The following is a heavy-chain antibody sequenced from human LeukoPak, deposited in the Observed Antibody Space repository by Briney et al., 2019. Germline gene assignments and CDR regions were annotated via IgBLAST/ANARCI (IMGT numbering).Heavy chain of an antibody. D-gene: IGHD5-18*01. CDR1: GFTFSSYS. CDR2: ISGSGGST. CDR3: AKLARYSYVGVYYFDY. V-gene: IGHV3-23*01. J-gene: IGHJ4*02. Sequence: GGSLRLSCAASGFTFSSYSMNWVRQAPGKGLEWVSAISGSGGSTYYADSVKGRFTISRDNSKSTLFLQMNSLRAEDTAVYYCAKLARYSYVGVYYFDYWGQGTLVTVSS.